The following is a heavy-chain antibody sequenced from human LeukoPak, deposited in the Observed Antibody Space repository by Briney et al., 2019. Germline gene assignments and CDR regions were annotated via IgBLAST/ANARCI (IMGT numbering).Heavy chain of an antibody. CDR3: AIGVIEIDY. V-gene: IGHV4-39*01. CDR1: GGSISSSSYY. J-gene: IGHJ4*02. Sequence: PSETLSLTCTVSGGSISSSSYYWGWIRQPPGKGLEWIGSIYYSGSTYYNPSLKSRVTISVDTSKNQFSLKLSSVTAADTAVYYCAIGVIEIDYWGQGTLVTVSS. D-gene: IGHD3-10*01. CDR2: IYYSGST.